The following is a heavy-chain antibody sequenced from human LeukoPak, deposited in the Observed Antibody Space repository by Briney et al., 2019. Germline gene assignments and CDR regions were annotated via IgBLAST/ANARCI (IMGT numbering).Heavy chain of an antibody. D-gene: IGHD6-13*01. CDR2: IYYSGST. CDR1: GGSISSSSYY. Sequence: SETLSLTCTVSGGSISSSSYYWGWIRQPPGKGLEWIGSIYYSGSTYYNPSLKSRVTISVDTSKNQFSLKLSSVTAADTAVYYCARDVIAAAGTSFDIWGQGTMVTVSS. V-gene: IGHV4-39*07. CDR3: ARDVIAAAGTSFDI. J-gene: IGHJ3*02.